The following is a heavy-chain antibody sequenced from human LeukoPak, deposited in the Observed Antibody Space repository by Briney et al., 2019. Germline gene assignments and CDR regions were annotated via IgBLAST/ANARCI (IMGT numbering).Heavy chain of an antibody. CDR3: ARESGFMMVGEINADNWFDP. D-gene: IGHD3-3*01. CDR1: GFTFRDSA. V-gene: IGHV3-30*04. CDR2: ISDDGSKR. Sequence: GGSLRLSCSGAGFTFRDSAFHWVRQAPGKGLEWVAVISDDGSKRFYADSVKGRFTISRDNSRDTRYLHMQTLRPEDSAVYYCARESGFMMVGEINADNWFDPWGQGTPVTVSS. J-gene: IGHJ5*02.